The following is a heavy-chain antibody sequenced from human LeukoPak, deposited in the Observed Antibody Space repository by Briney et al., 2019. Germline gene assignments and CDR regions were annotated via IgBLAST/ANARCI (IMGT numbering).Heavy chain of an antibody. CDR2: VSSSGST. CDR1: SGSISNYY. Sequence: SETLSLTCTVSSGSISNYYWSWIRQPPGKGLEWIGYVSSSGSTKYNPSLISRVTISVDTSKNQFSLRLTSVTSTDTAVYYCARGTLRGANGAYGLDVWGQGTTVTVSS. D-gene: IGHD2-8*01. J-gene: IGHJ6*02. V-gene: IGHV4-59*01. CDR3: ARGTLRGANGAYGLDV.